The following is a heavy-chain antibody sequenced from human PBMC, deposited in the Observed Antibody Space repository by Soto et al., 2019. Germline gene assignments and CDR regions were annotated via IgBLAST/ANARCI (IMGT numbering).Heavy chain of an antibody. Sequence: GGSLRLSCAAAGFTFSSYAMSWVRQAPGKGLEGVSAISGSGGSTYYADSVKGRFTISRDNSKNTLYLQMNSLRAEDTAVYYCAKDLRNFAWLHPIPWGWFDPWGQGTLVTVSS. CDR3: AKDLRNFAWLHPIPWGWFDP. D-gene: IGHD3-9*01. J-gene: IGHJ5*02. CDR2: ISGSGGST. CDR1: GFTFSSYA. V-gene: IGHV3-23*01.